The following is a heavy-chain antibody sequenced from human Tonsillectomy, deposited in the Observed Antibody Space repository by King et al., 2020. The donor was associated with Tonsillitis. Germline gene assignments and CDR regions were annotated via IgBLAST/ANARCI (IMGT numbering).Heavy chain of an antibody. CDR2: ISSSSSHT. V-gene: IGHV3-11*06. CDR3: AREGYYDSRGYYVWY. Sequence: VQLVESGGGLVKPGGSLRLSCAASGFTFSDYYMNWIRQAPGKGLEWVSYISSSSSHTNYADSVKGRFTISRDNAKNSLYLQMNSLRAEDTAVYYCAREGYYDSRGYYVWYWGQGTLVTVSS. D-gene: IGHD3-22*01. CDR1: GFTFSDYY. J-gene: IGHJ4*02.